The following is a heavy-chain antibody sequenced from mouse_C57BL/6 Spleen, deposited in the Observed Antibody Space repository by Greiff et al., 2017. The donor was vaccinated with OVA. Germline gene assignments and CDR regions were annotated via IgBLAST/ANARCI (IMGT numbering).Heavy chain of an antibody. V-gene: IGHV5-6*02. CDR1: GFTFSSYG. CDR3: ARQLGRDYYAMDY. D-gene: IGHD4-1*01. Sequence: EVKLEESGGDLVKPGGSLKLSCAASGFTFSSYGMSWVRQTPDKRLEWVATISSGGSYTYYPDSVKGRFTISRDNAKNTLYLQMSSLKSEDTAMYYCARQLGRDYYAMDYWGQGTSVTVSS. J-gene: IGHJ4*01. CDR2: ISSGGSYT.